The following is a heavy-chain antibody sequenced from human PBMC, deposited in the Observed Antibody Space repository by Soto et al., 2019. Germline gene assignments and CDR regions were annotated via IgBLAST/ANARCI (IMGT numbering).Heavy chain of an antibody. V-gene: IGHV3-23*01. D-gene: IGHD2-2*01. CDR3: AKDLSTSYGPSDAFDI. CDR1: GFTFSSYA. CDR2: ISGSGGST. J-gene: IGHJ3*02. Sequence: PGGSLRLSCAASGFTFSSYAMSWVRQAPGKGLEWVSAISGSGGSTYYADSVKGRFTISRDNSKNTLYLQMNSLRAEDTAVYYCAKDLSTSYGPSDAFDIWGRGTMVTVSS.